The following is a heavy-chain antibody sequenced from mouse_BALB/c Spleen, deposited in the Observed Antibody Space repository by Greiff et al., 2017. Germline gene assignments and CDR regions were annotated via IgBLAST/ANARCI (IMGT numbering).Heavy chain of an antibody. CDR1: GFTFSSFG. V-gene: IGHV5-17*02. CDR3: ARSYGSSYEDYAMDY. D-gene: IGHD1-1*01. J-gene: IGHJ4*01. CDR2: ISSGSSTI. Sequence: EVQLVESGGGLVQPGGSRKLSCAASGFTFSSFGMHWVRQAPEKGLEWVAYISSGSSTIYYADTVKGRFTISRDNPKNTLFLQMTSLRSEDTAMYYCARSYGSSYEDYAMDYWGQGTSVTVSS.